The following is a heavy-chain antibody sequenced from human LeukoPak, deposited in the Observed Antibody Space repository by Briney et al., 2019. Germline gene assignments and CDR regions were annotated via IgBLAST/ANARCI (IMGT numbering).Heavy chain of an antibody. V-gene: IGHV3-9*03. CDR2: ISWNSGSI. J-gene: IGHJ4*02. Sequence: PGRSLRLSCAASGFTFDDYAMHWVRQAPGKGLEWVSGISWNSGSIGYADSVKGRFTISRDNAKNSLYLQMNSPRAEDMALYYCAKSVNFWSGFRFWGQGTLVTVSS. D-gene: IGHD3-3*01. CDR3: AKSVNFWSGFRF. CDR1: GFTFDDYA.